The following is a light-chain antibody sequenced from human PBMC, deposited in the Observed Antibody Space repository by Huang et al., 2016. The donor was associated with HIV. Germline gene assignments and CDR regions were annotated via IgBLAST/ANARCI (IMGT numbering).Light chain of an antibody. CDR3: QQRVNGLT. J-gene: IGKJ4*01. Sequence: EIVLTQSPATLSFFPGQRVSLSCRASQNINTHLAWDQQRPGQPPRLLIYDASSRVPGVAARFSGSGSGTDVTLTISSLESEDFATYYCQQRVNGLTFGGGTKV. CDR2: DAS. CDR1: QNINTH. V-gene: IGKV3-11*01.